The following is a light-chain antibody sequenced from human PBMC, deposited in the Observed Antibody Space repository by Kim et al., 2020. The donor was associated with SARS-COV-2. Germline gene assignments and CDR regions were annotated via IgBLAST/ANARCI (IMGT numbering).Light chain of an antibody. CDR1: NIGSKS. V-gene: IGLV3-21*04. CDR3: QVWDSSSDVV. Sequence: SYELTQPPSVSVAPGKTARITCGGNNIGSKSVHWYQQKPGQAPVPVIYYDSDRPSGIPERFSGSNSGNTATLTISRVEAGDEADYYCQVWDSSSDVVFGGGTQLTVL. CDR2: YDS. J-gene: IGLJ2*01.